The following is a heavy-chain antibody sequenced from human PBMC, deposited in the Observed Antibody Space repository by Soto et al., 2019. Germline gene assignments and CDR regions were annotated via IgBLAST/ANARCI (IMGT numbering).Heavy chain of an antibody. V-gene: IGHV1-18*01. D-gene: IGHD3-3*01. CDR3: ARGTIFGVVKGRYGMDV. CDR2: ISAYNGNT. CDR1: GYTFTSYG. Sequence: ASVKVSCKASGYTFTSYGISWVRQAPGQGLEWMGWISAYNGNTNYAQKLQGRVTMTTDTSTSTAYMELRSLRSDDTAVYYCARGTIFGVVKGRYGMDVWGQGTTVTVSS. J-gene: IGHJ6*02.